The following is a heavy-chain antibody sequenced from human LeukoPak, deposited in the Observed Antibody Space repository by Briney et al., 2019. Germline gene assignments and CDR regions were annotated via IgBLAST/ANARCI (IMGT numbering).Heavy chain of an antibody. V-gene: IGHV4-34*01. CDR1: GGSFSGYY. CDR3: VRDPLRAFSYFGGTAGTDFDY. D-gene: IGHD3-10*01. CDR2: INHSGSS. Sequence: SETLSLTCAVYGGSFSGYYWSWIRQPPGKGLEWIGEINHSGSSSYNPSLKSRVTISVDTSKNQFSLRLNSVTAADTAVYYCVRDPLRAFSYFGGTAGTDFDYWGQGTLVTVSS. J-gene: IGHJ4*02.